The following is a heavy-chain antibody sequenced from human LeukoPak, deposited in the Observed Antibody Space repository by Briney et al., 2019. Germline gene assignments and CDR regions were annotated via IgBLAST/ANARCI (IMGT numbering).Heavy chain of an antibody. V-gene: IGHV3-23*01. CDR3: ATSRLGWYLLWDF. D-gene: IGHD6-19*01. CDR2: ISGSGGST. Sequence: GGSLILSCAASGFSFSNYAMSWVRQAPGKGLEWVSAISGSGGSTYYTDSVKGRFTISRDNSKNTLYLQMNSLRAGDTAVYYCATSRLGWYLLWDFWGQGTLVTVSS. CDR1: GFSFSNYA. J-gene: IGHJ4*02.